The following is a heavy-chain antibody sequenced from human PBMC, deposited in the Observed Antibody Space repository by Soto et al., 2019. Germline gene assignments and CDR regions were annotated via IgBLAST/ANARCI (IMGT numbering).Heavy chain of an antibody. CDR1: GDSVSSNSAA. CDR2: TYYRSKWYN. D-gene: IGHD3-3*01. V-gene: IGHV6-1*01. Sequence: TLSLTCAISGDSVSSNSAAWNWIRQSPSRGLEWLGRTYYRSKWYNDYAVSVKSRITINPDTSKNQFSLQLNSVTPEDTAVYYCARVEGSIYDFWSGYYTYYYYGMDVWGQGTTVTVSS. CDR3: ARVEGSIYDFWSGYYTYYYYGMDV. J-gene: IGHJ6*02.